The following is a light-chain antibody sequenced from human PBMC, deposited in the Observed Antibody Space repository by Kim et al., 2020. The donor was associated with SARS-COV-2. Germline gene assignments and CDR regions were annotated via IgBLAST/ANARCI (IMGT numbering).Light chain of an antibody. Sequence: RVTIPCPGRRSNIGAGYGVHWYQQLPGTAPQLLIYGNSNRPSGVPDRFSCSKSGTSASLAITGLQAEDEAEYYCQSYDSSLSGYVFGTGTKVTVL. CDR2: GNS. J-gene: IGLJ1*01. V-gene: IGLV1-40*01. CDR1: RSNIGAGYG. CDR3: QSYDSSLSGYV.